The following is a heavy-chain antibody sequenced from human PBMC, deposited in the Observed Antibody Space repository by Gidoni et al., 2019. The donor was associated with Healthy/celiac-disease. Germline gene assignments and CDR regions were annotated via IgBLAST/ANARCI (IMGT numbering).Heavy chain of an antibody. Sequence: QGQRVESGGGGVQLGRARGLSGAAYGFTFSSYGMHWVRQAPGKGRGWVAVISYDGSNKYYADSVKGLFTISRDNSKNTLYLQMNSLRAEDTAVHYCAKTLVAVAAPYYFDYWGQGTLVTVSS. J-gene: IGHJ4*02. CDR1: GFTFSSYG. V-gene: IGHV3-30*18. CDR3: AKTLVAVAAPYYFDY. D-gene: IGHD6-19*01. CDR2: ISYDGSNK.